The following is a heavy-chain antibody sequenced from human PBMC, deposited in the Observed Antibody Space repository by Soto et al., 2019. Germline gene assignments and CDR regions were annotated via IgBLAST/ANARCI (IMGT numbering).Heavy chain of an antibody. J-gene: IGHJ4*02. V-gene: IGHV2-5*02. CDR1: GFSLTTRGVG. CDR3: AHRVLRTVFGLVTTTAIYFDF. D-gene: IGHD3-3*01. Sequence: QITLNESGPTVVRPTETLTLTCRFSGFSLTTRGVGVGWIRQSPGKAPEWLALIYWDDDNRYRASLKSRLTITKDTSKNQVVLTVSDLDPTDTATYYCAHRVLRTVFGLVTTTAIYFDFWGQGTPVAVSS. CDR2: IYWDDDN.